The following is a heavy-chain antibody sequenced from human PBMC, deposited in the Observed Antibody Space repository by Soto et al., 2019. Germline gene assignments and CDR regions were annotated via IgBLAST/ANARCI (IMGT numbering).Heavy chain of an antibody. CDR3: AKDHRTSITMIVVVPWFDP. CDR1: GFTFSSYA. J-gene: IGHJ5*02. Sequence: EVQLLESGGGLVQPGGSLRLSCAASGFTFSSYAMSWVRQAPGKGLEWVSAISGSGGSTYDADSVKGRFTISRDNSKNTLYLQMNSLRAEDTAVYYCAKDHRTSITMIVVVPWFDPWGQGTLVTVSS. V-gene: IGHV3-23*01. CDR2: ISGSGGST. D-gene: IGHD3-22*01.